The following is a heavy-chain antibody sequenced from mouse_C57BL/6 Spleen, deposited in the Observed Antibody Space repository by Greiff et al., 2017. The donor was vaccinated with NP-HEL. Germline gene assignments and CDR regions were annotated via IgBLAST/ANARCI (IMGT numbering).Heavy chain of an antibody. CDR3: AKDYYGFAY. V-gene: IGHV5-17*01. Sequence: EVMLVESGGGLVKPGGSLKLSCAASGFTFSDYGMHWVRQAPEKGLEWVAYISSGSSTIYYADTVKGRFTISRDNAKNTLCLQMTSLRSEDTAMYYCAKDYYGFAYWGQGTLVTVSA. J-gene: IGHJ3*01. CDR1: GFTFSDYG. CDR2: ISSGSSTI. D-gene: IGHD1-1*01.